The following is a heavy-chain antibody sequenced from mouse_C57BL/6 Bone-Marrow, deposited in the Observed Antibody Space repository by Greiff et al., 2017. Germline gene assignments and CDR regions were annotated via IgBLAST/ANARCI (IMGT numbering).Heavy chain of an antibody. CDR2: IDPSDSYT. CDR3: ARGNF. J-gene: IGHJ4*01. Sequence: QVQLQQPGAELVRPGTSVKLSCKASGYTFTSSWMHWVKQRPGQGLEWIGVIDPSDSYTNYNQKFKGKATLTVDTSSSTAYMQLSSLTSVDSAVYYCARGNFWGQGTSVTVSS. V-gene: IGHV1-59*01. CDR1: GYTFTSSW.